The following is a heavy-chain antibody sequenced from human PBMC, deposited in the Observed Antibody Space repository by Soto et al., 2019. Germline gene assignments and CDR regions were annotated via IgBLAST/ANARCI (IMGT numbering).Heavy chain of an antibody. Sequence: GECLKISGQCSGYTFSNFWIGWVRQLPGQGLEWMGIIYPGDHETRYSPSFLGKVTISAETSINSAYLQWSSLEASGSAFYFCARSPRSNTYFDFWGQGPWSRSPQ. J-gene: IGHJ4*02. CDR2: IYPGDHET. D-gene: IGHD6-13*01. CDR1: GYTFSNFW. CDR3: ARSPRSNTYFDF. V-gene: IGHV5-51*01.